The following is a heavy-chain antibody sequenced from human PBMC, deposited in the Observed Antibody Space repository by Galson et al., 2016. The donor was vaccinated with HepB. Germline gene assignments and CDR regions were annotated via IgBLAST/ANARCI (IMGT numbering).Heavy chain of an antibody. Sequence: SLRLSCAASGFTFSSYAMSWVRQAPGKGLEWVSAISGSGGSTYYADSVKGRFTISGDNSKNTLYLQMNSLRAEDTAVYYCAKRREPGYCSSTSCYFDYWGQGTLVTVSS. CDR1: GFTFSSYA. D-gene: IGHD2-2*01. J-gene: IGHJ4*02. V-gene: IGHV3-23*01. CDR3: AKRREPGYCSSTSCYFDY. CDR2: ISGSGGST.